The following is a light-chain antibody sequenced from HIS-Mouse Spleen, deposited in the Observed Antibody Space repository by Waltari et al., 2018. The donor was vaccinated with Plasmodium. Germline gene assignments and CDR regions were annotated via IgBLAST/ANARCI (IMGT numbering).Light chain of an antibody. V-gene: IGLV1-44*01. CDR2: SNN. J-gene: IGLJ2*01. CDR3: AAWEYSLNGVV. Sequence: QSVLTPPPSASGTPGQRVPIYCSGSSSNIGRHSVIWYQQLPRTAPKPLRYSNNRRPSGVPGRCSSSVSVTSSSLVLGGLQADDEDDYYCAAWEYSLNGVVFGGGTKLYVL. CDR1: SSNIGRHS.